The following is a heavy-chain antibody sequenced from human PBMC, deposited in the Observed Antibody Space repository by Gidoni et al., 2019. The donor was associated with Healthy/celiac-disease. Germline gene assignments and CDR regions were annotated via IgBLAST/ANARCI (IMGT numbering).Heavy chain of an antibody. CDR3: ARGNDGDWNYVGPSFDY. CDR2: ISSSSSYI. J-gene: IGHJ4*02. V-gene: IGHV3-21*01. D-gene: IGHD1-7*01. Sequence: EVQLVESGGGLVKPGGSLRLSCAASGFTFSSYSMNWVRQAPGKGLGWVSSISSSSSYIYYADSVKGRFTISRDNAKNSLYLQMNSLRAEDTAVYYCARGNDGDWNYVGPSFDYWGQGTLVTVSS. CDR1: GFTFSSYS.